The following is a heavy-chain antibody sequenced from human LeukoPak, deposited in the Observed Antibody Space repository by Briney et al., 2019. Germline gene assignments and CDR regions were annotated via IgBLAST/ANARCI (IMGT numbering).Heavy chain of an antibody. CDR2: IYYSGST. Sequence: SETLSLTCTVSGGSISSHYWSWIRQPPGKGLEWIGYIYYSGSTNYNPSLKSRVTISVDTSKNQFSLKLSSVTAADTAVYYCAREVDYYDSSGYYNWFDPWGQGTLVTVSS. D-gene: IGHD3-22*01. J-gene: IGHJ5*02. V-gene: IGHV4-59*11. CDR3: AREVDYYDSSGYYNWFDP. CDR1: GGSISSHY.